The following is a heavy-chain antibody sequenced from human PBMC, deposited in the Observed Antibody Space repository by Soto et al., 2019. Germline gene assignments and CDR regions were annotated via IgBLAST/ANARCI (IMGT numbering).Heavy chain of an antibody. V-gene: IGHV1-2*02. CDR1: GYAFTDDY. J-gene: IGHJ6*02. D-gene: IGHD5-18*01. CDR3: ARSDTDLAAPYYGKDV. Sequence: ASVKVSFKASGYAFTDDYMHWVRQAPGQGLEWMGWINSKSGGTNLAQRFQGRVTMTRDTSISTTHLEVSRLRSDDTAIFYCARSDTDLAAPYYGKDVWGQGITVTVSS. CDR2: INSKSGGT.